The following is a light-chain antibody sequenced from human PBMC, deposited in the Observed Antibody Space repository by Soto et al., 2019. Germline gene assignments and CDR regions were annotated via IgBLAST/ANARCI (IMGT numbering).Light chain of an antibody. CDR3: QQYGSSPLS. CDR2: GAS. J-gene: IGKJ1*01. CDR1: QSVTSRY. Sequence: ELVLTQSPATLPLSTGERASLSCSASQSVTSRYLAWYQQYPGQAPSLLFFGASISATDITDRFSGSGSGTDFTLSISSLDPEACAVDYCQQYGSSPLSFGKGTKV. V-gene: IGKV3-20*01.